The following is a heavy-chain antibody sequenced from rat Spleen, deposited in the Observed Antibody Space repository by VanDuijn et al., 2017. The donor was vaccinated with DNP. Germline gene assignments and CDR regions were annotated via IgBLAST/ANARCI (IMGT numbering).Heavy chain of an antibody. CDR3: ARSTITSISNWFLY. D-gene: IGHD1-2*01. J-gene: IGHJ3*01. Sequence: EVQLVESGGGLVQPGRSPKISCEASGFTFSDYAMAWVRQAPKKGLEWVATIIYDGGSAYYRDSVRGRVTISRDYARSTPYLHMNSRRSEDTATYYCARSTITSISNWFLYWGQGTLVTVSS. CDR2: IIYDGGSA. CDR1: GFTFSDYA. V-gene: IGHV5-17*01.